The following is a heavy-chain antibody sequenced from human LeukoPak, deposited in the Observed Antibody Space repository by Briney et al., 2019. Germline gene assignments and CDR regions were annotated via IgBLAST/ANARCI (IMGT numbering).Heavy chain of an antibody. CDR1: GFTVSSNY. D-gene: IGHD5-12*01. Sequence: GGSLRLSCAASGFTVSSNYMSWVRQAPGKGLEWVSVIYSGGSTYYADSVKGRFTISRDNSKNTLYLQMNSPRAEDTAVYYCARVAYDRYFDYWGQGTLVTVSS. CDR2: IYSGGST. V-gene: IGHV3-66*01. CDR3: ARVAYDRYFDY. J-gene: IGHJ4*02.